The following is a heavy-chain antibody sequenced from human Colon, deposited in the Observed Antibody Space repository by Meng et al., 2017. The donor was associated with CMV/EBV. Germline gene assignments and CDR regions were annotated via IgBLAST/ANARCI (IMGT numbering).Heavy chain of an antibody. CDR1: GASVRSHY. CDR3: ARGIGHASNNSHDY. J-gene: IGHJ4*02. Sequence: SETLSLTCTVSGASVRSHYWSWIRQPPGKGLEWMGYVYYSGSATYSPSLRSRITISVDTSKNQFSLNLRSVTAADTAMYFCARGIGHASNNSHDYWGQGTLVTVSS. V-gene: IGHV4-59*02. D-gene: IGHD1-1*01. CDR2: VYYSGSA.